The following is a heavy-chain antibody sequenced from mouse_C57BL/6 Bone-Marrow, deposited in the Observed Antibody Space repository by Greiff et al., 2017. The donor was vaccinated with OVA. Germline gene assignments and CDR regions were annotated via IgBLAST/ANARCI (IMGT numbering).Heavy chain of an antibody. J-gene: IGHJ4*01. D-gene: IGHD1-1*01. CDR1: GYTFTDYY. CDR3: ARPRFITTVVGAMDY. V-gene: IGHV1-19*01. Sequence: EVKLQQSGPVLVKPGASVKMSCKASGYTFTDYYMNWVKQSHGKSLEWIGVINPYNGGTSYNQKFKGKATLTVDKSSSTAYMELNSLTSEDSAVYYCARPRFITTVVGAMDYWGQGTSVTVSS. CDR2: INPYNGGT.